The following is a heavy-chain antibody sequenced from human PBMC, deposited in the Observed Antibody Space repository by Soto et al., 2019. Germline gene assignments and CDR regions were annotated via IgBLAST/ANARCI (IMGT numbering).Heavy chain of an antibody. Sequence: ASVKVSCKASGYTFTDYYIHWVRQAPGQGLEWMGWINPNSGGTRFAQKFQGRVTATSDTSITTAYMELSRLKSDDTAVYYCARQGILAVDGTDVAPWGQGTLVNVSS. CDR3: ARQGILAVDGTDVAP. D-gene: IGHD6-19*01. CDR2: INPNSGGT. J-gene: IGHJ5*02. CDR1: GYTFTDYY. V-gene: IGHV1-2*02.